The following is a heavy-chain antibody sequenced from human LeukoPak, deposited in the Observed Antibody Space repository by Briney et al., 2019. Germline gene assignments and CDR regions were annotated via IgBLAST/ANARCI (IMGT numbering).Heavy chain of an antibody. D-gene: IGHD6-13*01. J-gene: IGHJ4*02. CDR2: IYYSGST. Sequence: PSETLSLTCTVSGGSISSYYWSWIRQPPGKGLEWIGYIYYSGSTYYNPSLKSRVTISVDTSKNQFSLKLSSVTAADTAVYYCARLGIAAAKPQVFDYWGQGTLVTVSS. CDR3: ARLGIAAAKPQVFDY. V-gene: IGHV4-59*12. CDR1: GGSISSYY.